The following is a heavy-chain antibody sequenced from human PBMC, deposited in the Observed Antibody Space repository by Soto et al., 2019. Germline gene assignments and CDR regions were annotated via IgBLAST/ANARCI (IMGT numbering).Heavy chain of an antibody. CDR3: AAVGGSAYVGY. CDR1: GFTFSGYW. D-gene: IGHD5-12*01. V-gene: IGHV3-7*01. Sequence: EVQLVESGGGLVQPGGSLRLSCAATGFTFSGYWMTWVRQAPGKGLEWVANINQDGSDKYYVDSVKGRFTISRDNAKNSLYLQMSSLRAEDTAVYYRAAVGGSAYVGYWGQGTLVTVSS. CDR2: INQDGSDK. J-gene: IGHJ4*02.